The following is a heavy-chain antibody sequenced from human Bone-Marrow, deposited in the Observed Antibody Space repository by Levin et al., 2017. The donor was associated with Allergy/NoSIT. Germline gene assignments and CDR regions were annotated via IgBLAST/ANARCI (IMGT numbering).Heavy chain of an antibody. CDR3: ARALYY. J-gene: IGHJ4*02. V-gene: IGHV3-48*03. CDR2: IRSGGTTT. CDR1: GFTFSSSE. Sequence: GGSLRLSCAASGFTFSSSEMNWVRQAPGKGLEWVSYIRSGGTTTYYADSVKGRFTISRDNVKSTLFLQMDSLRVEDTAVYYCARALYYWGQGTLVTVSS.